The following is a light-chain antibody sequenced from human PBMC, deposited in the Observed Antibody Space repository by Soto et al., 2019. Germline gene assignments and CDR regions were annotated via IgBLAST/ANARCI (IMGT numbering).Light chain of an antibody. CDR2: HVS. Sequence: QSVLTQPASVSASPGQSITISCTGTSGDVGSYNYVSWYQQYPGKVPKVMIYHVSNRPSGVSNRFSGSKSGNTASLTISGLQAEDEADYYCSSYITSSTVVFGGGTKLTVL. V-gene: IGLV2-14*03. CDR1: SGDVGSYNY. CDR3: SSYITSSTVV. J-gene: IGLJ2*01.